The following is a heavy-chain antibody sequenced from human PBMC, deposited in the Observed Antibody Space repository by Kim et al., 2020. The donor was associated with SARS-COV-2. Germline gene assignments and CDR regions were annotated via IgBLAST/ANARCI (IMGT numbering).Heavy chain of an antibody. Sequence: GSEKFYVDSVKGRFTVSRENAKNSLNLQMNSLRAEDTAVYFCARGRASDYWGQGTLVTVSS. CDR2: GSEK. J-gene: IGHJ4*02. D-gene: IGHD3-10*01. V-gene: IGHV3-7*01. CDR3: ARGRASDY.